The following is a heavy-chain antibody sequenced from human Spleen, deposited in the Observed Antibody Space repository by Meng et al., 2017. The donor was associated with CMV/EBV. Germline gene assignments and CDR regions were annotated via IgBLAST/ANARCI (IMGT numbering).Heavy chain of an antibody. CDR3: ASRPSSTNTNWFDP. CDR2: IIPILGIA. V-gene: IGHV1-69*02. D-gene: IGHD2-2*01. Sequence: KASGGTCSSYTISWVRQAPGQGLGWMGRIIPILGIANYAQKFQGRVTITADKSTSTAYMELSSLRSEDTAVYYCASRPSSTNTNWFDPWGQGTLVTVSS. J-gene: IGHJ5*02. CDR1: GGTCSSYT.